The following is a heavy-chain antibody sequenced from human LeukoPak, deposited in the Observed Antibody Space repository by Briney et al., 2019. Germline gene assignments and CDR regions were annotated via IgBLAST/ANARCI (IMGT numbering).Heavy chain of an antibody. CDR3: VKWGQNYDFWRFDY. J-gene: IGHJ4*02. V-gene: IGHV3-23*01. CDR2: ISGSGGST. D-gene: IGHD3-3*01. CDR1: GFRLSSYA. Sequence: SGGSLRLSCGASGFRLSSYAMSWVRQAPGKGLEWVSSISGSGGSTYYTDSVKGRFAISRDNSKSTLYLQMNSLGTDDTALYYCVKWGQNYDFWRFDYWGQGTLVTASS.